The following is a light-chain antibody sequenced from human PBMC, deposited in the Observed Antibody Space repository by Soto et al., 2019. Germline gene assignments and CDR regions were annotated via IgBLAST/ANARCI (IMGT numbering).Light chain of an antibody. CDR3: QQSYSTPYT. CDR2: AAS. J-gene: IGKJ2*01. CDR1: QSISSY. Sequence: DIQMTQSPSSLYASVGDRVTITCRASQSISSYLNWYQQKPGKAPKLLIYAASSLQSGVTSRFSGSGSGTDFTLTISSLQPEDFVTYYCQQSYSTPYTFGQGTKVEIK. V-gene: IGKV1-39*01.